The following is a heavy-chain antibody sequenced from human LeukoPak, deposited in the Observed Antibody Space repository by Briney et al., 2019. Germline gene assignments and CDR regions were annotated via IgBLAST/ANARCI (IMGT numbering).Heavy chain of an antibody. D-gene: IGHD3-9*01. CDR2: INPNSGVT. Sequence: ASVKVSCKASGYTFTGYYMHWVRQAPGQGLEWMGWINPNSGVTNHAQKFQGRVTMTRDTSISTAYMELSRLRSDDTAVYYCALGAVTRYDILTGYYLNWFDPWGQGTLVTVSS. J-gene: IGHJ5*02. V-gene: IGHV1-2*02. CDR3: ALGAVTRYDILTGYYLNWFDP. CDR1: GYTFTGYY.